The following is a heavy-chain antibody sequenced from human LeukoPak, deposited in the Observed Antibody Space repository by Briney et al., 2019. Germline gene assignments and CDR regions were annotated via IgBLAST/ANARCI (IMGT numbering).Heavy chain of an antibody. V-gene: IGHV4-59*01. CDR2: IYYSGST. CDR3: ARNYGDC. CDR1: GGSISSYY. Sequence: SETLSLTCTVSGGSISSYYWSWIRQPPGKGLEWIGYIYYSGSTNYNPPLKSRVTIPVDTSKNQFSLKLSSVTAADTAVYYCARNYGDCWGQGTLVTVSS. J-gene: IGHJ4*02.